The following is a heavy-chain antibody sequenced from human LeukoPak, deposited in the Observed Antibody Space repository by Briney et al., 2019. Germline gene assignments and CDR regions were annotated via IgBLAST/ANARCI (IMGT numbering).Heavy chain of an antibody. J-gene: IGHJ4*02. D-gene: IGHD3-22*01. CDR3: ARRMTYYYDSSGYYHYFDY. V-gene: IGHV3-21*01. CDR2: ISSSSSYI. CDR1: GFTFSSYS. Sequence: GGSLRLSCAASGFTFSSYSMHWVRQAPGKGLEWVSSISSSSSYIYYADSVKGRFTISRDNAKNSLYLQMNSLRAEDTAVYYCARRMTYYYDSSGYYHYFDYWGQGTLVTVSS.